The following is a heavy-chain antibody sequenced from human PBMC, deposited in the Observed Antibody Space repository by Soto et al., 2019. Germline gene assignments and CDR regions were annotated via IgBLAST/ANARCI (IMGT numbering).Heavy chain of an antibody. J-gene: IGHJ4*02. D-gene: IGHD4-4*01. V-gene: IGHV3-33*01. Sequence: QVQLVESGGGVVQPGRSLRLSCAASGFTFSSYGMHWVHQAPGKGLEWVAVIWYDGSDKFYADSVKGRFTISRDNSKNTLYLQMNSLRAEDTAVYYCARGDDYSNPFHFDYWGQGTLVTVSS. CDR3: ARGDDYSNPFHFDY. CDR1: GFTFSSYG. CDR2: IWYDGSDK.